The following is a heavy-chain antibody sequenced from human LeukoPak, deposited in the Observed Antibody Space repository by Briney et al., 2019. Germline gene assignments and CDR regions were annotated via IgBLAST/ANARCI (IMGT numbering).Heavy chain of an antibody. D-gene: IGHD1-26*01. CDR2: INWNGGST. Sequence: GGSLRLSCAASGFTFSSYWMSWVRQAPGKGLEWVSGINWNGGSTGYADSVKGRFTISRDNAKNSLYLQMNSLRAEDTALYYCARDRSARAPYMDVWGKGTTVTVSS. CDR3: ARDRSARAPYMDV. CDR1: GFTFSSYW. J-gene: IGHJ6*03. V-gene: IGHV3-20*04.